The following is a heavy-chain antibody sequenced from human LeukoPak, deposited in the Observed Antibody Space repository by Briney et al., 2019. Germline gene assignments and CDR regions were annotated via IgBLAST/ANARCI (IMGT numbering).Heavy chain of an antibody. D-gene: IGHD2-15*01. Sequence: SETLSLTCTVSGGSISSYYWSWIRQPPGKGLEWIGYIYYSGSTNYNPSLKSRVTISVDTSKNQFPLKLSSVTAADTAVYYCARGVVVAAITDYWGQGTLVTVSS. CDR3: ARGVVVAAITDY. V-gene: IGHV4-59*01. J-gene: IGHJ4*02. CDR1: GGSISSYY. CDR2: IYYSGST.